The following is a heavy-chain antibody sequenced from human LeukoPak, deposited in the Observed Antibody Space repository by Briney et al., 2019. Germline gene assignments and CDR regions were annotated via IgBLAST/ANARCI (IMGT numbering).Heavy chain of an antibody. CDR2: ISSNGGST. Sequence: GGSLRLSCAASGFTFSSYAMHWVRQAPGKGLEYVSAISSNGGSTYYANSVKGRFTISRDNSKNTLYLQMGSLRAEDMAVYYCARVVAPGYFDYWGQGTLVTVSS. V-gene: IGHV3-64*01. CDR3: ARVVAPGYFDY. CDR1: GFTFSSYA. J-gene: IGHJ4*02. D-gene: IGHD2-15*01.